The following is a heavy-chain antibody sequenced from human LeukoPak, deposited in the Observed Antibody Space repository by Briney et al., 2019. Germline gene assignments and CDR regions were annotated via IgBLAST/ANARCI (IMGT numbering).Heavy chain of an antibody. CDR1: GFTVCTNY. D-gene: IGHD4-17*01. CDR3: GRGGGDYNPFDY. Sequence: GGSLRLSCAVSGFTVCTNYMSWVRQAPGKGLEGVSVMYNGDSTYYPDSVKCRFTISRHNSKNTLYLEINSLRPDHTAVYYCGRGGGDYNPFDYWGQGTLVTVSS. CDR2: MYNGDST. V-gene: IGHV3-53*04. J-gene: IGHJ4*02.